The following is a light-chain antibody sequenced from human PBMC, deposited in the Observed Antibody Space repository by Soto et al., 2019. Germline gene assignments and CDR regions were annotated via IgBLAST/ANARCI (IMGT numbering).Light chain of an antibody. CDR2: AAS. CDR3: QQYNNWPLHT. CDR1: QSVSSN. V-gene: IGKV3-15*01. Sequence: EIVMTQSPATLSVSPGERATLSCRASQSVSSNLAWYQQKPGQAPRLLIYAASTRATGIPARFSGSGSGTEFTPTITSLQSEDFAVYYCQQYNNWPLHTFGQGTKLEIK. J-gene: IGKJ2*01.